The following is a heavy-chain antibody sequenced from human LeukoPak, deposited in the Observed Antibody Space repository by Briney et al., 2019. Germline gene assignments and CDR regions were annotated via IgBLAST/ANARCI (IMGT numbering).Heavy chain of an antibody. Sequence: ASVKVSCKASGYTFTSYYMHWVRQAPGQGLEWMGIINPSGGSTSYAQKFQGRVTMTRDMSTSTVYMELSSLRAEDTAVYYCARDPRGPTGYDSSGRDSFDYWGQGTLVTVSS. V-gene: IGHV1-46*01. CDR3: ARDPRGPTGYDSSGRDSFDY. CDR1: GYTFTSYY. J-gene: IGHJ4*02. CDR2: INPSGGST. D-gene: IGHD3-22*01.